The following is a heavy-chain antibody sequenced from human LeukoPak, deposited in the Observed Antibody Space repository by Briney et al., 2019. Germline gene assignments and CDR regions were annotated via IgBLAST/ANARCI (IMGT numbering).Heavy chain of an antibody. CDR3: ARSSIAARGTPDY. V-gene: IGHV4-61*02. CDR1: GGSISSGSYY. D-gene: IGHD6-6*01. Sequence: SQTLSLTCTVSGGSISSGSYYWSWIRQPAGKGLEWIGRIYTSGSTNYNPSLKSRVTISVDTSKNQFSLKLSSVTAADTAVYYCARSSIAARGTPDYWGQGTLVTVSS. CDR2: IYTSGST. J-gene: IGHJ4*02.